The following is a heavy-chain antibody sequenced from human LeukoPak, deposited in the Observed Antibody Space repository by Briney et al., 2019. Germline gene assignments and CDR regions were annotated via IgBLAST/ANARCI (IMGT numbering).Heavy chain of an antibody. CDR2: IIPIFGTA. D-gene: IGHD1-26*01. CDR3: ASYSGSYYYYYYGMDV. Sequence: SVKVSCKASGGTFSSYAISWVRQAPGQGLEWMGGIIPIFGTANYAQKFQGRVTITADESTSTAYMELSSLRSEDTAVYYCASYSGSYYYYYYGMDVWDQGTTVTVSS. V-gene: IGHV1-69*13. J-gene: IGHJ6*02. CDR1: GGTFSSYA.